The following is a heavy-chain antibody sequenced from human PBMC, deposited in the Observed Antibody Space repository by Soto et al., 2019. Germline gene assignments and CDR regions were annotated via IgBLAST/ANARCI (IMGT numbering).Heavy chain of an antibody. Sequence: QVQLVESGGGVVQPGRSLRLSCAASGFTFSSYGMHWVRQAPGKGLEWVAVIWYDGSNKYYADSVKGRFTISRDNSKKTLYLQMNSLRAEDTAVYYCARDLYPYYHDSSGYYWGQGTLVTVSS. CDR3: ARDLYPYYHDSSGYY. J-gene: IGHJ4*02. V-gene: IGHV3-33*01. CDR2: IWYDGSNK. CDR1: GFTFSSYG. D-gene: IGHD3-22*01.